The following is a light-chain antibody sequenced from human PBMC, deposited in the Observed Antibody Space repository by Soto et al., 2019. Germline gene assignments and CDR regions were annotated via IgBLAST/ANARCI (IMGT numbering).Light chain of an antibody. CDR3: QQRRNWPPT. CDR2: EAS. CDR1: QSVNNF. V-gene: IGKV3-11*01. J-gene: IGKJ1*01. Sequence: EIVLTQSPATLSLSPGERATLSCRASQSVNNFLAWYQQRPGQAPRLLMYEASNRATGVPARFSGSGSGTDFTLTISSLEPEDFAIYYCQQRRNWPPTFGQGTTVEIK.